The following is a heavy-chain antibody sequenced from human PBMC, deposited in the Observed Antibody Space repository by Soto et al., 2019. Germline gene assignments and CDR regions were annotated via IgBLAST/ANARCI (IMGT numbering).Heavy chain of an antibody. J-gene: IGHJ4*02. Sequence: QVQLVQSGAEVKKPGASVKVSCKASGYTFTSYGISWVRQAPGQGLEWMGWISAYNGNTKYAQKLQGRVTMTTDTSTSTAYRELRRRRSDDTAVYSCARDSPPVDYWGQGTLVTVPS. V-gene: IGHV1-18*01. CDR1: GYTFTSYG. CDR3: ARDSPPVDY. CDR2: ISAYNGNT.